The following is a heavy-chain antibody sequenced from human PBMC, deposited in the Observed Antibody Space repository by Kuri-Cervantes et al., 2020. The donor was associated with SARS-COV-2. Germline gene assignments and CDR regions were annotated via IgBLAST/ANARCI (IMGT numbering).Heavy chain of an antibody. D-gene: IGHD2-15*01. CDR3: ARRYCSGGSCYNAYGMDV. J-gene: IGHJ6*02. Sequence: GGPLRLSCAASGFTFSSYSMHWVRQTPGKGLGWVAVTSYDGKNKNYAHSVKGRFTISRDNAKTTLYLQVYSLRVEDTAVYYCARRYCSGGSCYNAYGMDVCGQGTTVTVSS. V-gene: IGHV3-30*04. CDR1: GFTFSSYS. CDR2: TSYDGKNK.